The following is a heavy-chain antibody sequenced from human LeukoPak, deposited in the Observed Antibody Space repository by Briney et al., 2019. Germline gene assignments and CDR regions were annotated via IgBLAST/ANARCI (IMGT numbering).Heavy chain of an antibody. Sequence: ASVKVSCKASGGTFSSYAISWVRQAPGQGLEWMGGIIPIFGTANYAQKFQGRVTITADESTSTAYMELSSLRSEDTAVYYCASVGSSGWYPQPAWLDYWGQGTLVTVSS. CDR3: ASVGSSGWYPQPAWLDY. CDR1: GGTFSSYA. V-gene: IGHV1-69*13. D-gene: IGHD6-19*01. J-gene: IGHJ4*02. CDR2: IIPIFGTA.